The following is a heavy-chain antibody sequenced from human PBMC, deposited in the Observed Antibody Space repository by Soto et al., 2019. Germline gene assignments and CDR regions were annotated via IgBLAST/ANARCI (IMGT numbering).Heavy chain of an antibody. CDR2: ISSKNGNT. Sequence: QVQLVQSGAAVQKPGASVKVSCKASGYTFSDYGVSWVRQAPGQGLEWMGWISSKNGNTNFAQKFRGRVTMTTDPSTSTVYMELRILRPDDTAVYYWAIDPPETPPDYWGQGTLVTVSS. CDR3: AIDPPETPPDY. V-gene: IGHV1-18*01. CDR1: GYTFSDYG. J-gene: IGHJ4*02.